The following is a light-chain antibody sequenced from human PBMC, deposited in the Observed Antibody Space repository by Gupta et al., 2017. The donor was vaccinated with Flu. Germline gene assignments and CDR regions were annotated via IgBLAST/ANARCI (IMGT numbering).Light chain of an antibody. V-gene: IGLV1-51*01. CDR1: GSNIGKNL. CDR2: DDE. J-gene: IGLJ3*02. Sequence: QFVLTQPPSISAAPGQNVIISCSETGSNIGKNLVSWYQQFPGMAPKLLIYDDEKRPSGISDRFSGSKSDTSATLDITGLQTGDEADYYCGTWDNSLFSRVFGGGTKLTVL. CDR3: GTWDNSLFSRV.